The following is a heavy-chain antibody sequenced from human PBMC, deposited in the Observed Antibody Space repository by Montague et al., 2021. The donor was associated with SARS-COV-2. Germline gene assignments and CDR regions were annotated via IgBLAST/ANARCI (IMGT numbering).Heavy chain of an antibody. CDR1: GGSISSYY. Sequence: SETLSLTCTVSGGSISSYYWSWIRQPPGKGLEWIGYIYNSGSTNYNPSLKSRVTISVDTSKNQFSLKLSSVTAADTAVYYCAREGTGRGYYYYGMDVWGQGTTVTVSS. J-gene: IGHJ6*02. CDR3: AREGTGRGYYYYGMDV. CDR2: IYNSGST. D-gene: IGHD3-10*01. V-gene: IGHV4-59*01.